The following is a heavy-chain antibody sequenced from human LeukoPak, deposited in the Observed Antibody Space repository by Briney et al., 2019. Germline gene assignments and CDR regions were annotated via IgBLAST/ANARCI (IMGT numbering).Heavy chain of an antibody. CDR3: VRVRRGSGVDFDY. D-gene: IGHD1-14*01. J-gene: IGHJ4*02. Sequence: SETLSLTCTVSGDITHYWGWIRQPPGKGLECIGSIYFSGSAYYNPSLKSRVTISVDTSKNQFSLRLTSVTAADTAVYYCVRVRRGSGVDFDYWGQGTLVTVSS. CDR2: IYFSGSA. CDR1: GDITHY. V-gene: IGHV4-39*07.